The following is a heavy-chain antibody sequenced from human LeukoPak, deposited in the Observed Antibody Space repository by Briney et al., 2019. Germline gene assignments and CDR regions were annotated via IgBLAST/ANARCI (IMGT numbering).Heavy chain of an antibody. CDR3: AREGSYGDSDY. V-gene: IGHV3-64*01. Sequence: GGSLRLSCAASGFTFSSYGMHWVRQAPGKGLEYVSAINSNGGSTYYANSVKGRFTISRDNSKNTLYLQMGSLRAEDMAVYYCAREGSYGDSDYWDQGTLVTVSS. D-gene: IGHD5-18*01. CDR2: INSNGGST. CDR1: GFTFSSYG. J-gene: IGHJ4*02.